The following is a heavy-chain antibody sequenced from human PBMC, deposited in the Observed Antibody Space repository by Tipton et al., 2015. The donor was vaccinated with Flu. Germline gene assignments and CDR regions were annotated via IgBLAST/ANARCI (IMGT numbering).Heavy chain of an antibody. Sequence: SLTCAVSGYSISSGYYWGWVRQPPGKGLEWIGTIYHSGSTYYNPSLKSRLTISVDTSKNQFSLKLSSVTAADTAVYYCARHTGDSVRGVIDYWGQGTLVTVSS. D-gene: IGHD3-10*02. CDR2: IYHSGST. J-gene: IGHJ4*02. V-gene: IGHV4-38-2*01. CDR3: ARHTGDSVRGVIDY. CDR1: GYSISSGYY.